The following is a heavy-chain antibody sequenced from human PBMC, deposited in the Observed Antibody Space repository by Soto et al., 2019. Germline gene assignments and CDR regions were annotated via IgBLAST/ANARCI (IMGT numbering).Heavy chain of an antibody. CDR3: ARWYCSGISCYAGALEI. Sequence: ASVKVSCKASGYTFSSYGITWVRQAPGQGLEWMGWITPYNGNTNFVQKLQGRVAMTTDTSTSTTYMELRSLRSDDTAVYYCARWYCSGISCYAGALEIWGQGTMVTVSS. J-gene: IGHJ3*02. CDR2: ITPYNGNT. V-gene: IGHV1-18*01. D-gene: IGHD2-2*01. CDR1: GYTFSSYG.